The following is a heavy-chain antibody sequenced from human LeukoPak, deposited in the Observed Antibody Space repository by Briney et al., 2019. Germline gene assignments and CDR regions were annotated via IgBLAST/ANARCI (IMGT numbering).Heavy chain of an antibody. J-gene: IGHJ3*02. CDR1: GYTFTGYF. V-gene: IGHV1-2*02. CDR3: ARDLGWNDLGDAFDI. D-gene: IGHD1-1*01. Sequence: GASVKVSCKASGYTFTGYFMHWVRQAPGQGLEWMGWINPNSGATNYAQKLQGRVTMTTDTSTSTAYMELRSLRSDDTAVYYCARDLGWNDLGDAFDIWGQGTMVTVSS. CDR2: INPNSGAT.